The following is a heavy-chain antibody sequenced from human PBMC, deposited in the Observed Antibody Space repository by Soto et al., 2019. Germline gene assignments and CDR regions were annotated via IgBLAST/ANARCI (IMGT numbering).Heavy chain of an antibody. CDR2: MNPNSGNT. CDR1: GYTFTSYD. CDR3: TRVPGGSKRNSDYDFGFDY. D-gene: IGHD5-12*01. Sequence: ASVNVSCKASGYTFTSYDINWVRQATGQGLEWMGWMNPNSGNTGYAQMFQGRVTMTRNTSISTAYMELSSLRSEDTAVYYCTRVPGGSKRNSDYDFGFDYWGQGTPVTVSS. V-gene: IGHV1-8*01. J-gene: IGHJ4*02.